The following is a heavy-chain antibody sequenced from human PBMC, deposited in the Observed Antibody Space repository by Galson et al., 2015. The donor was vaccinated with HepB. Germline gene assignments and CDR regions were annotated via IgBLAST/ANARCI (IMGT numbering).Heavy chain of an antibody. CDR1: GGTFSSYT. Sequence: SVKVSCKASGGTFSSYTISWVRQAPGQGFEWMGRIIPILGIANYAQKFQGRVTITADKSTSTAYMELSSLRSEDTAVYYCAGPEAGGSYHPYYYYGMDVWGQGTTVTVSS. J-gene: IGHJ6*02. CDR3: AGPEAGGSYHPYYYYGMDV. CDR2: IIPILGIA. V-gene: IGHV1-69*02. D-gene: IGHD1-26*01.